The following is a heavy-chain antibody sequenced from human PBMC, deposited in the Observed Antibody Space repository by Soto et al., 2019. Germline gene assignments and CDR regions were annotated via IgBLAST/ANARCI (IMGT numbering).Heavy chain of an antibody. D-gene: IGHD3-10*01. CDR3: ARGLLSTYYYGSGSYLVPYYYYGMDV. Sequence: SETLSLTCAVYGGSFSGYYWSWIRQPPGKGLEWIGEINHSGSTNYNPSLKSRVTISVDTSKNQFSLKLSSVTAADTAVYYCARGLLSTYYYGSGSYLVPYYYYGMDVWGQGTTVTGSS. CDR1: GGSFSGYY. V-gene: IGHV4-34*01. J-gene: IGHJ6*02. CDR2: INHSGST.